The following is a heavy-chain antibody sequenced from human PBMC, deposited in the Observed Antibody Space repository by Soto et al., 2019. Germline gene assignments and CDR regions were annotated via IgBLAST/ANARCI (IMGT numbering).Heavy chain of an antibody. Sequence: QVQLVESGGGVAQPGTSLRLSCAASGFSFSNYGMHWVRKAPGKGLEWVAVISHDGGKIFYADSVKGQLTISRDNYKNALVVQMNSLGGEDTDEYGCAKAGGSLQQFDRTCLDFCGQGVLVLVSS. J-gene: IGHJ4*02. CDR2: ISHDGGKI. CDR1: GFSFSNYG. CDR3: AKAGGSLQQFDRTCLDF. D-gene: IGHD3-16*01. V-gene: IGHV3-30*18.